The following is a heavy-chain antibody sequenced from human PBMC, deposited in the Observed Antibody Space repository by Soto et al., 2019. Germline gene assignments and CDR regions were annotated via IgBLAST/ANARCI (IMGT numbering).Heavy chain of an antibody. D-gene: IGHD4-4*01. J-gene: IGHJ6*02. V-gene: IGHV1-24*01. CDR2: FDADAGET. CDR1: GYTLTELA. CDR3: ATGRVIEGQYGLDV. Sequence: QVQLVQSGAEVKKPGASVKVSCKVSGYTLTELAMHWVRQAPGKGFEWMGGFDADAGETIYPQEFQGRLTMTEDTSTDTAFRELSSLTSEDTAVYYCATGRVIEGQYGLDVWGQGTSVNVSS.